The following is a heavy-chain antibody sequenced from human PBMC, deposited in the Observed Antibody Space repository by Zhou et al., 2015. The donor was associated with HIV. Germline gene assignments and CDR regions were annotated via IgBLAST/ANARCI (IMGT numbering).Heavy chain of an antibody. J-gene: IGHJ4*02. CDR1: GYTFTSYY. Sequence: QVQLVQSGAEVKKPGASVKVSCKASGYTFTSYYMHWVRQAPGQGLEWMGIINPSGGSTSYAQKFQGRVTMTRDTSTSTVYMELSSLRSEDTAVYYCARDPPDILTGYYNVPFDYWGQGTLVTVSS. CDR2: INPSGGST. V-gene: IGHV1-46*01. D-gene: IGHD3-9*01. CDR3: ARDPPDILTGYYNVPFDY.